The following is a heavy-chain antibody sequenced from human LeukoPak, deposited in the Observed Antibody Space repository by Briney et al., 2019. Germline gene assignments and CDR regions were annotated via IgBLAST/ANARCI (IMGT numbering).Heavy chain of an antibody. CDR1: GGSISSYY. CDR2: IYYSGST. Sequence: PSETLSLTCTASGGSISSYYWSWLRQPPGKGLAWIGYIYYSGSTNSTASLKRRVTISVDTSKIQFSRKLSSVTAADTAVYYCARGYCSGGSCPSGWFDPWGQGTLVTVSS. D-gene: IGHD2-15*01. CDR3: ARGYCSGGSCPSGWFDP. V-gene: IGHV4-59*01. J-gene: IGHJ5*02.